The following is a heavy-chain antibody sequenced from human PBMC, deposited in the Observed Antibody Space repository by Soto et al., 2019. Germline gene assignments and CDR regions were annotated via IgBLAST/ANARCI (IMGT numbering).Heavy chain of an antibody. Sequence: PGGSLRLSCAASGFTFSSYGMHWVRQAPGKGLEWVAVIWYDGSNKYYADSVKGRFTISRDNSKNTLYLQMNSLRAEDTAVYYFARERLGYSSGWYEAGDYWGQGTLVTVSS. CDR2: IWYDGSNK. V-gene: IGHV3-33*01. J-gene: IGHJ4*02. CDR3: ARERLGYSSGWYEAGDY. D-gene: IGHD6-19*01. CDR1: GFTFSSYG.